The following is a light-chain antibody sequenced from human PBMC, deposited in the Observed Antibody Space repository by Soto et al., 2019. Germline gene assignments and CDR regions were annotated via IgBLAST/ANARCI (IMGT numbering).Light chain of an antibody. V-gene: IGLV2-14*03. CDR3: YSYTSSNPYG. J-gene: IGLJ1*01. Sequence: QSVLTQPASVSGSPGQSITISCTGTSSDVGGYNYVSWYQHHPGKVPQLMIYDVSNRPSGVSNRFSGSKSGNTASLTISGLQAEDVSDYYCYSYTSSNPYGFATGPNATVL. CDR1: SSDVGGYNY. CDR2: DVS.